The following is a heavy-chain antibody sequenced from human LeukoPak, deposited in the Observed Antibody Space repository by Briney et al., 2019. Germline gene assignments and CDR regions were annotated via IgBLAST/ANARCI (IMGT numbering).Heavy chain of an antibody. V-gene: IGHV3-23*01. CDR2: ISGSGGST. D-gene: IGHD6-13*01. CDR1: GFTFSSYA. Sequence: GGSLRLSCAASGFTFSSYAMSWVRQAPGKGLEWVSAISGSGGSTYYADSVKGRFTISRDNSKNTLYLQMNSLRAEDTAVYYCEKDGAAAGYGNVVFDIWGKGKRVTV. CDR3: EKDGAAAGYGNVVFDI. J-gene: IGHJ3*02.